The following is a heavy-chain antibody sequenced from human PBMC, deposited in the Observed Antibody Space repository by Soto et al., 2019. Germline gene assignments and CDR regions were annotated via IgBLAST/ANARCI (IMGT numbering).Heavy chain of an antibody. D-gene: IGHD3-22*01. Sequence: GASVKVSCKASGGTFSSYAISWVRQAPGQGLEWMGGIIPIFGTANYAQKFQGRVTITADESTGTAYMELSSLRPEDTAVYYCARGGNTMIVARFWGQGTLVTVSS. J-gene: IGHJ4*02. CDR3: ARGGNTMIVARF. CDR1: GGTFSSYA. CDR2: IIPIFGTA. V-gene: IGHV1-69*13.